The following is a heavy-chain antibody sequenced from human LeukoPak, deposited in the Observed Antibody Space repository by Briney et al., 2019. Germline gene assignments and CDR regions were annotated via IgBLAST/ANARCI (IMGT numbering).Heavy chain of an antibody. CDR2: IIPIFGTA. D-gene: IGHD4-11*01. J-gene: IGHJ4*02. V-gene: IGHV1-69*05. Sequence: ASVKVSCKASGGTFSSYAISWVRQAPGQGLEWMGRIIPIFGTANYAQKFQGRVTITTDGSTSTAYMELSSLRSEDTAVYYCATEHIATLQTFDYWGQGTLVTVSS. CDR1: GGTFSSYA. CDR3: ATEHIATLQTFDY.